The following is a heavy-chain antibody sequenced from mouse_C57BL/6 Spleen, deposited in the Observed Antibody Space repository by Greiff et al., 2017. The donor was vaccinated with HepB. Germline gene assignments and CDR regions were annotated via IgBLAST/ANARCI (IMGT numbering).Heavy chain of an antibody. V-gene: IGHV1-78*01. CDR2: IYPRDGST. J-gene: IGHJ2*01. D-gene: IGHD2-4*01. Sequence: VQLQQSDAELVKPGASVKISCKVSGYTFTDHTIHWMKQRPEQGLEWIGYIYPRDGSTKYNEKFKGKATLTADKSSSTAYMQLNSLTSEDSAVYCCARGEVDDDYEYYFDYVGQGTTLTVSS. CDR1: GYTFTDHT. CDR3: ARGEVDDDYEYYFDY.